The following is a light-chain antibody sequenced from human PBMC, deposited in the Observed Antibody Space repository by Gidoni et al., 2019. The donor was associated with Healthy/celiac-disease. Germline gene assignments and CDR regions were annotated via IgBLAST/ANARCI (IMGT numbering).Light chain of an antibody. CDR3: QQYGSSPVT. CDR1: QSVSSSY. CDR2: GAS. V-gene: IGKV3-20*01. J-gene: IGKJ3*01. Sequence: ELVLTQSPGTLSLSPGERATLFCRASQSVSSSYLAWYQQKPGQAPRLLIYGASSMATGIPDRFSGSGSGTDFTLTISRLEPEDFAVYYCQQYGSSPVTFGPGTKVDIK.